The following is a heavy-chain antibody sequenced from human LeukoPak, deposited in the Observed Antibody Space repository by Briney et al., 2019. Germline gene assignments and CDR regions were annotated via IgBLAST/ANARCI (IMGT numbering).Heavy chain of an antibody. J-gene: IGHJ4*02. V-gene: IGHV4-39*01. D-gene: IGHD4-23*01. CDR3: ASLDYGGNSKTTDY. CDR2: IYYSGST. Sequence: SETLSLTCTVSGGSISSSSYYWGWIRQPPGKGLEWIGSIYYSGSTYYSPSLKSRVTISVDTSKNQFSLKLSSVTAADTAVYYCASLDYGGNSKTTDYWGQGTLVTVSS. CDR1: GGSISSSSYY.